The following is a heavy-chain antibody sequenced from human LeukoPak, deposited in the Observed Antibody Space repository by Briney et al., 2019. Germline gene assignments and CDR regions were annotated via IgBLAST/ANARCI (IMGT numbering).Heavy chain of an antibody. V-gene: IGHV3-30*18. Sequence: GRSLRLSCAASGLILSSYGMHWVRQAPGKGLEWVAVISYDGSNKYYADSVKGRFTISRDNSKNTLYLQMNSLRAEDTAVYYCAKDQGGSWTFDIWGQGTMVTVSS. CDR2: ISYDGSNK. CDR3: AKDQGGSWTFDI. D-gene: IGHD1-26*01. CDR1: GLILSSYG. J-gene: IGHJ3*02.